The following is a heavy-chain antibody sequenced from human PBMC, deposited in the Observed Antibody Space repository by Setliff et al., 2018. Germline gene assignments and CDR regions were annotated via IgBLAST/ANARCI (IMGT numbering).Heavy chain of an antibody. CDR2: IYYSGST. V-gene: IGHV4-39*07. CDR3: AREAPYYNFWSGYSDY. D-gene: IGHD3-3*01. Sequence: TSETLSLTCTVSGGSISSSSYYWGWIRQPPGKGLEWIGSIYYSGSTYYNPSLKSRVTISVDTSKNQFSLKLSSVTAADTAVYYCAREAPYYNFWSGYSDYWGQGTLVTSPQ. CDR1: GGSISSSSYY. J-gene: IGHJ4*02.